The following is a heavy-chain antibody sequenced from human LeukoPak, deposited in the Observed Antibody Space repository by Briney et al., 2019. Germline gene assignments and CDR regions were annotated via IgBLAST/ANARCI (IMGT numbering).Heavy chain of an antibody. V-gene: IGHV1-2*02. D-gene: IGHD1-26*01. Sequence: ASVKVSCKASGYTFTGYYMHWVRQAPGQGLEWMGWISPNSGGTNYAQKLQGRVTMTRDTSITTAYMGLSRLNSDDTALYYCVRDMDSSGNIAWFESWGQGTLVTVSS. J-gene: IGHJ5*01. CDR3: VRDMDSSGNIAWFES. CDR1: GYTFTGYY. CDR2: ISPNSGGT.